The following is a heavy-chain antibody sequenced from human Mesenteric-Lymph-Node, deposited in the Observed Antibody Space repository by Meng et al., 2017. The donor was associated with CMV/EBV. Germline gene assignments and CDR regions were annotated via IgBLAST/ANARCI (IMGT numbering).Heavy chain of an antibody. D-gene: IGHD6-13*01. CDR3: ARHLYSSSLSAFDM. J-gene: IGHJ3*02. CDR1: GYSFTSYW. CDR2: IYPGDSDT. V-gene: IGHV5-51*01. Sequence: GESLKISCQGSGYSFTSYWIGWVRQMPGKGLEWMGIIYPGDSDTRYSPSFQGQVTISADESISTAYLQWSSLKASDTATYYCARHLYSSSLSAFDMWGQGTMVTVSS.